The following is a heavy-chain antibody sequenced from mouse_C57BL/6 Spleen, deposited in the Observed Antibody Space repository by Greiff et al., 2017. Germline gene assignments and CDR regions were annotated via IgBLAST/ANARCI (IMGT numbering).Heavy chain of an antibody. V-gene: IGHV5-16*01. Sequence: DVKLVESEGGLVQPGSSMKLSCTASGFTFSDYYMAWVRQVPEKGLEWVANINYDGSSTYYLDSLKSRFIISRDNAKNILYLQMSSLKSEDTATYYCARESPELGHFDYWGQGTTLTVSS. D-gene: IGHD4-1*01. CDR2: INYDGSST. CDR3: ARESPELGHFDY. CDR1: GFTFSDYY. J-gene: IGHJ2*01.